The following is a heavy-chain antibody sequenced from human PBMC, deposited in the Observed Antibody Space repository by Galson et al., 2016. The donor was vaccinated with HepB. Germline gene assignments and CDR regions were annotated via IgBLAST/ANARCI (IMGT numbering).Heavy chain of an antibody. CDR1: GFTFSGYW. Sequence: SLRLSCAASGFTFSGYWMSWVRQAPGKGLEWVANIKEDGSEQNYVDSVKGRFIISRDNAKNSLYLQMNSLRAEDTALYYCAREDDFWSDYYDWRSFNIWGQGTMVTVSS. CDR3: AREDDFWSDYYDWRSFNI. D-gene: IGHD3-3*01. J-gene: IGHJ3*02. CDR2: IKEDGSEQ. V-gene: IGHV3-7*01.